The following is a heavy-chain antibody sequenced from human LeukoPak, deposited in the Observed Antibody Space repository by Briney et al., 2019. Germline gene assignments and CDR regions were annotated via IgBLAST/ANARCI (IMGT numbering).Heavy chain of an antibody. Sequence: NPGGSLRLSCAASGFTFSNAWMSWVRQAPGKGLEWVCGIKSKTDGGTTDYAAPVKGRFTISRDDSKNTLYLQMYSLKTEDSAVYYCTTGRGAPGWGQGTLVTVSS. V-gene: IGHV3-15*01. CDR1: GFTFSNAW. J-gene: IGHJ4*02. CDR3: TTGRGAPG. CDR2: IKSKTDGGTT.